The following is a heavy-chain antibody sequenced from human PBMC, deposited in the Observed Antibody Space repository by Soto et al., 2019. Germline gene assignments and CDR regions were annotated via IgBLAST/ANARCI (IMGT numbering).Heavy chain of an antibody. CDR3: ARAEYTYNYRGHDF. CDR1: GRSFRGYY. Sequence: SETLSLTCAVHGRSFRGYYWTWIRRPPGKGLEWIGEIDHIAYSNNNPSLRSRVSISVDTSKNQFSLQLTSVTAADTAVYYCARAEYTYNYRGHDFWGQGTLVTVSS. J-gene: IGHJ4*02. CDR2: IDHIAYS. V-gene: IGHV4-34*01. D-gene: IGHD5-12*01.